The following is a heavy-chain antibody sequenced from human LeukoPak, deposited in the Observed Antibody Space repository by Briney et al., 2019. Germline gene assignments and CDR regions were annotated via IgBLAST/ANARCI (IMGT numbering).Heavy chain of an antibody. D-gene: IGHD3-10*01. CDR2: INHSGST. Sequence: SETLSLTCAVYGGSFSGYYWSWIRQPPGKGLEWIGEINHSGSTNYNPSLKSRVTISVDTSKNQFSLKLSSVTAADTAVYYCASRAGYYGSGRFDPWGQGTLVTVSS. CDR3: ASRAGYYGSGRFDP. J-gene: IGHJ5*02. V-gene: IGHV4-34*01. CDR1: GGSFSGYY.